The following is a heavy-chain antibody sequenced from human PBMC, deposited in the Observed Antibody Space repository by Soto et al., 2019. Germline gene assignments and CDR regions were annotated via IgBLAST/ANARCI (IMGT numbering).Heavy chain of an antibody. V-gene: IGHV4-39*01. D-gene: IGHD2-21*02. CDR1: GGSISSSSYY. J-gene: IGHJ5*02. CDR3: ARHSSYCGGDCYPNWFDP. CDR2: IYYSGST. Sequence: QLQLQESGPGLVKPSETLSLTCTVSGGSISSSSYYWGWIRQPPGKGLEWIGSIYYSGSTYYNPSLKSRVTISVDTSKNQFSLKLSSVTAADTAVYYCARHSSYCGGDCYPNWFDPWGQGTLVTVSS.